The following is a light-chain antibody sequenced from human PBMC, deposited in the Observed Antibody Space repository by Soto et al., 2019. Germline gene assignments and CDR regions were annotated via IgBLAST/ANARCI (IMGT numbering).Light chain of an antibody. V-gene: IGLV2-14*03. CDR3: ISYTDRQSYL. CDR2: AVS. CDR1: SSDIGSYNH. J-gene: IGLJ1*01. Sequence: QSVLTQPASVSGSPGQSITISCSGTSSDIGSYNHVAWYQQFPGKSPKLMIYAVSDRPPGVSGRSSGSKSGITASLTISGLQTEDEADYYCISYTDRQSYLFGTGTKV.